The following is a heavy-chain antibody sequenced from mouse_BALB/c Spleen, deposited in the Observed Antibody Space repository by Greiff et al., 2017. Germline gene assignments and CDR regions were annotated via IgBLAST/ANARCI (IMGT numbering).Heavy chain of an antibody. CDR2: ISYSGST. V-gene: IGHV3-2*02. CDR3: ARSRQLGLRGIFFAY. CDR1: GYSITSDYA. D-gene: IGHD3-2*01. J-gene: IGHJ3*01. Sequence: EVQLVESGPGLVKPSQSLSLTCTVTGYSITSDYAWNWIRQFPGNKLEWMGYISYSGSTSYNPSLKSRISITRDTSKNQFFLQLNSVTTEDTATYYCARSRQLGLRGIFFAYWGQGTLVTVSA.